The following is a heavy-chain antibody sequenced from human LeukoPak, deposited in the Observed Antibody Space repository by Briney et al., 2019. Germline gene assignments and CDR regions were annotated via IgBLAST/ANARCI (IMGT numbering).Heavy chain of an antibody. Sequence: ASVKVSCKASAYTFTSYYMHWVRQAPGQGLEWMGIINPSGGSTSYAQKFQGRVTMTRDTYTSTVYMELSSLRSEDTDVYYCARDGPRIAALGEDFDYWGQGTLVTVSS. CDR2: INPSGGST. CDR1: AYTFTSYY. V-gene: IGHV1-46*01. CDR3: ARDGPRIAALGEDFDY. D-gene: IGHD6-6*01. J-gene: IGHJ4*02.